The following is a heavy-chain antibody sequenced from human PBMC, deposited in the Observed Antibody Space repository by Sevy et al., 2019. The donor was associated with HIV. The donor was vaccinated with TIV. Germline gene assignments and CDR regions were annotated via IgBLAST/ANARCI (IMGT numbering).Heavy chain of an antibody. CDR2: ISYSGST. J-gene: IGHJ5*02. Sequence: SETLSLTCTVSGGSISSYYWSWIRQPPGKGLEWIGYISYSGSTNYNPSLKSRVTISVDTSKNQFSLKLSSVTAADTAVYYCARDATTVRGMGFDPWGQGTLVTVS. V-gene: IGHV4-59*01. CDR3: ARDATTVRGMGFDP. CDR1: GGSISSYY. D-gene: IGHD4-17*01.